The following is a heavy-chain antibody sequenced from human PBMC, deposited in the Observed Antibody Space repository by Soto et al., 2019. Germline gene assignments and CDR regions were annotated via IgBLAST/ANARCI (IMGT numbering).Heavy chain of an antibody. D-gene: IGHD2-8*01. CDR3: ARSGVAALDS. CDR1: GFTFRDYS. Sequence: EVQLVESGGGLVKPGGSLRLSCAASGFTFRDYSLNWVRQAPGKGLEWVSSITSKSTSIYYADSVKGRFTISRDNAKSSLYLQMDSLRADDTAVYFCARSGVAALDSWGQGTLVTVSS. J-gene: IGHJ5*01. CDR2: ITSKSTSI. V-gene: IGHV3-21*06.